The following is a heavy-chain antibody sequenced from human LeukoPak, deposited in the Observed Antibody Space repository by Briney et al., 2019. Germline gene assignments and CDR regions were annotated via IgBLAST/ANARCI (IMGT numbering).Heavy chain of an antibody. V-gene: IGHV3-9*01. CDR2: ISWNSGSI. CDR1: GFTFDDYA. J-gene: IGHJ6*02. CDR3: AKDNYYYYGMDV. Sequence: PGGSLRLSCAASGFTFDDYAMHWVRQAPGKGLEWVSGISWNSGSIGYADSVKGRFTISRDNAKNSLYLQMNSLIAEDTALYYCAKDNYYYYGMDVWGQGTTVTVSS.